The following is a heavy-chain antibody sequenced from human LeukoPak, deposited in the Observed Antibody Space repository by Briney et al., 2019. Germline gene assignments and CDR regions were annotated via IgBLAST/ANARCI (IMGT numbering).Heavy chain of an antibody. J-gene: IGHJ5*02. CDR1: GYSFTNYW. CDR2: IYPGDSDT. Sequence: GASLKISCKGSGYSFTNYWIGWVPQLPGKGLEWMGIIYPGDSDTRYSPSFQGQVTISADKSISTAYLQWSSLKASDTAMYYCARLASNWFDPWGQGTLVTVSS. CDR3: ARLASNWFDP. V-gene: IGHV5-51*01.